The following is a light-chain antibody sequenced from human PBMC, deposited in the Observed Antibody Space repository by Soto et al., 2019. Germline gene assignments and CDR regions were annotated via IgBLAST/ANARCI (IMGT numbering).Light chain of an antibody. CDR1: QSIVKH. V-gene: IGKV1-39*01. CDR3: QQGYSSPAT. J-gene: IGKJ5*01. CDR2: GAS. Sequence: DSQMTQSPSVMSASLGDRVTITCRASQSIVKHLNCYQQKPGKAPKFLIYGASTLQNGVPSRFTGSGSGTDFTLTVNSLQAEDFATYYCQQGYSSPATFGQGTRLEIK.